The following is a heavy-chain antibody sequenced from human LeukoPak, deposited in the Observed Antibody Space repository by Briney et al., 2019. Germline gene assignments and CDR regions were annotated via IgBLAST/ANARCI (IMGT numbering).Heavy chain of an antibody. CDR2: IYNTGNT. D-gene: IGHD2-15*01. CDR1: GASTSSYY. J-gene: IGHJ5*02. CDR3: ARRGGGGSFVNWFDP. V-gene: IGHV4-59*08. Sequence: PSETLSLTCTVSGASTSSYYWSWIRQPPGKGLEYIGYIYNTGNTNYNPSLKSRVTISVDTSKNQFSLKLSSVTAADTAVYYCARRGGGGSFVNWFDPWGQGTLVTVSS.